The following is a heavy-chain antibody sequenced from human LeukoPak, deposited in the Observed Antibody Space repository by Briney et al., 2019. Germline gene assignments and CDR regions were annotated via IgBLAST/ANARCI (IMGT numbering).Heavy chain of an antibody. CDR2: TSGSAVST. D-gene: IGHD4-23*01. CDR1: GFTLSSYG. CDR3: AKAVPKAVVTRSFDY. Sequence: GGALRLSCAASGFTLSSYGMSWVRQAPGEGLEWVSPTSGSAVSTYYADSLRGRFTISRDKCKNSLYLKRNSVRVEDTDVYYCAKAVPKAVVTRSFDYWGQGTLVTVSS. J-gene: IGHJ4*02. V-gene: IGHV3-23*01.